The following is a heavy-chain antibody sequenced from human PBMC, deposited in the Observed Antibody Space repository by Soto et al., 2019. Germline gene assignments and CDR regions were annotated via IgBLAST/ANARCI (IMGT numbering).Heavy chain of an antibody. Sequence: QVQLVQSGAEVKKPGSSVKVSCKASGGTFSSYAISWVRQAPGQGLEWMGGIITIFGTANYAQKFQGRVTITADESNSTAYMGLSSLRSEDTDVYYCARLTVLGGLGWLDHWGKGTLVTVSS. V-gene: IGHV1-69*01. CDR2: IITIFGTA. CDR3: ARLTVLGGLGWLDH. J-gene: IGHJ5*02. D-gene: IGHD7-27*01. CDR1: GGTFSSYA.